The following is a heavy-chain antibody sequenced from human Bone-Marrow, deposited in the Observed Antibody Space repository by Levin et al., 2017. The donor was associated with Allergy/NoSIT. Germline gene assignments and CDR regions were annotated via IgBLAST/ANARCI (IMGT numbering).Heavy chain of an antibody. D-gene: IGHD2-15*01. CDR3: AKAGYCRGGTCLFDY. Sequence: GGSLRLSCAASGFRFNNSVMHWVRQAPGKGLEWVASISFDGSNEKYADSVKGRFTISRDNSKTTLYVQMNSLRGEDTAVYYCAKAGYCRGGTCLFDYWGQGTLVTVSS. J-gene: IGHJ4*02. V-gene: IGHV3-30*18. CDR1: GFRFNNSV. CDR2: ISFDGSNE.